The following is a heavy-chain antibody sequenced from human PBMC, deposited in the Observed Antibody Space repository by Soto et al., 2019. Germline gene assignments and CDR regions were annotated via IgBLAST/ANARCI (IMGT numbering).Heavy chain of an antibody. CDR2: ISGSGGST. J-gene: IGHJ3*02. V-gene: IGHV3-23*01. CDR1: GFTFSSYA. CDR3: AKIRITMVRGPDFDAFDI. D-gene: IGHD3-10*01. Sequence: GESLKISCAASGFTFSSYAMSWVRQAPGKGLEWVSAISGSGGSTYYADSVKGRFTISRDNSKNTLYLQMNSLRAEDTAVYYCAKIRITMVRGPDFDAFDIWGQGTMVTVSS.